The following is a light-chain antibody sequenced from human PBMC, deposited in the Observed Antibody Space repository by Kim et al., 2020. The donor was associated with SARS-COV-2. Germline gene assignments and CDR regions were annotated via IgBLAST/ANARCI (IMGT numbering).Light chain of an antibody. J-gene: IGKJ4*01. V-gene: IGKV1-9*01. CDR2: AAS. Sequence: ASVGDRVTITCRASQGINNYVAWYQQKSGKAPKLLIYAASILESGVPSRFSGSGSGTDFTLTINSLQPEDFATYYCQQLNSYPLIFGGGTKVDIK. CDR3: QQLNSYPLI. CDR1: QGINNY.